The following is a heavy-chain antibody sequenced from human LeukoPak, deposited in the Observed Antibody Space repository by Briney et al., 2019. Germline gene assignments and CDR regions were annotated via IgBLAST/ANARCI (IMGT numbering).Heavy chain of an antibody. D-gene: IGHD1-20*01. CDR1: GFSFSSYG. CDR3: AKSGGGYNWKTGSEYFQH. Sequence: GGSLRLSCAASGFSFSSYGMHWVRQAPGKGLEWVAFIRYDGSNKYYADSVKGRFTISRDNSKNTLYLQMNSLRAEDTAVYYCAKSGGGYNWKTGSEYFQHWGQGTLVTVSS. V-gene: IGHV3-30*02. J-gene: IGHJ1*01. CDR2: IRYDGSNK.